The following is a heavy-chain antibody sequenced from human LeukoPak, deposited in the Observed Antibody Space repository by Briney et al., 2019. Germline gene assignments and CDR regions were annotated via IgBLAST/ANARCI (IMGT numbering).Heavy chain of an antibody. CDR1: GYTFTSYY. J-gene: IGHJ3*02. CDR3: ARDQREGIAARPGLNAFDI. V-gene: IGHV1-46*01. Sequence: GASVKVSCKASGYTFTSYYMHWVRQAPGQGLEWMGMINPSGGSTSYAQKFQGRVTMTRDTSTSTVYMELSSLRSEDTAVYYCARDQREGIAARPGLNAFDIWGQGTMVTVSS. D-gene: IGHD6-6*01. CDR2: INPSGGST.